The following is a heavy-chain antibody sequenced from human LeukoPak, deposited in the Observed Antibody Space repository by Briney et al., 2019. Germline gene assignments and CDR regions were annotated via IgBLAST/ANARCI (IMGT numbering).Heavy chain of an antibody. CDR1: GGSISSYS. CDR3: ARVYYSSSYDYWYFDL. Sequence: SSETLSLTCSVSGGSISSYSWSWIRQPAGKGLEWIGYIYYSGSTNYNPSLKSRVTISVDTSKNQFSLKLSSVTAADTAVYYCARVYYSSSYDYWYFDLWGRGTLVTVSS. CDR2: IYYSGST. V-gene: IGHV4-59*01. J-gene: IGHJ2*01. D-gene: IGHD6-13*01.